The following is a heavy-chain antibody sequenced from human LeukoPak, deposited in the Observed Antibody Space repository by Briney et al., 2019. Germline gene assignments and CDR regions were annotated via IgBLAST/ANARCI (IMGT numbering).Heavy chain of an antibody. CDR3: ARDPTKVSAFDI. D-gene: IGHD3-10*01. V-gene: IGHV3-7*01. CDR2: INQDGREI. CDR1: GFTFSSYW. Sequence: GGSLRLSCTASGFTFSSYWMSWVRQAPGKGLEWVANINQDGREIYYVDSVKGRFTISRDNAKNSLYLQMNSLRAEDTAMYYCARDPTKVSAFDIWGLGTMVTVSS. J-gene: IGHJ3*02.